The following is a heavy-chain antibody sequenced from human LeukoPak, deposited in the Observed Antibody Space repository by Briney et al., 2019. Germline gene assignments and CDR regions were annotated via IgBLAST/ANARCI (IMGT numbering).Heavy chain of an antibody. CDR2: IKADGTGK. V-gene: IGHV3-7*01. D-gene: IGHD5-24*01. Sequence: GGSLRLSCAASGFTLRSYSMNWVRQAPGMGLERVANIKADGTGKYYVDSVRGRFSISRDNAKNSLYLELNSLRAEDTGVYFCARDRGWQQFDYWGQGTLVTVSS. CDR3: ARDRGWQQFDY. J-gene: IGHJ4*01. CDR1: GFTLRSYS.